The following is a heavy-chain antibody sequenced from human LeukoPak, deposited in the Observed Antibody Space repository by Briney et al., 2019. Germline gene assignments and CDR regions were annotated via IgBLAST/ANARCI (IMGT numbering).Heavy chain of an antibody. CDR3: ARDRLLDWFDP. J-gene: IGHJ5*02. Sequence: PSETLSLTCSVSGDSISGYYWSWIRQPPGKGLEWIAYIYYSGSTNYNPSLKSRVTISGDTSKNQFSLKLSSVTAADTAVYYCARDRLLDWFDPWGQGTLVTVSS. V-gene: IGHV4-59*12. CDR1: GDSISGYY. CDR2: IYYSGST.